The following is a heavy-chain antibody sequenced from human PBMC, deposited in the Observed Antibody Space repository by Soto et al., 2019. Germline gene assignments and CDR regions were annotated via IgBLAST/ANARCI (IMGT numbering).Heavy chain of an antibody. D-gene: IGHD6-13*01. CDR3: ARGLRQQLERSRLPKSNDY. CDR2: INQSGST. J-gene: IGHJ4*02. CDR1: GGSFTGYY. Sequence: SETLSLTCAVYGGSFTGYYWSWIRQPPGKGLEWIGEINQSGSTKYNPSLKSRVTISVDTSKNQISLKLTSVTAADTAVYYCARGLRQQLERSRLPKSNDYWGQGTRVTVSS. V-gene: IGHV4-34*01.